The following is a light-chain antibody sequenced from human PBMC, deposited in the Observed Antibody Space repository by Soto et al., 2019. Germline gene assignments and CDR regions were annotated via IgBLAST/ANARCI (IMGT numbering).Light chain of an antibody. Sequence: QSALTQPASVSGSPGQSISIFCTASSIDVGNRNLVSWYQHRPGEAPQLIVFEGDKRPSGVSIRFSASQSGNTASLTISGLQAEDEADYYCCSYAGSSTPHVVFGGGTKLTVL. CDR1: SIDVGNRNL. J-gene: IGLJ2*01. CDR2: EGD. CDR3: CSYAGSSTPHVV. V-gene: IGLV2-23*01.